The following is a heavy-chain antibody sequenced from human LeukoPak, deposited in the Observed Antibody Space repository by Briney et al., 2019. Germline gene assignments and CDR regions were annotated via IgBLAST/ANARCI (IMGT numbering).Heavy chain of an antibody. CDR2: INPNSGGT. Sequence: GASVKVSCKASGYTFTGYYMHWVRQAPGRGLEWMGWINPNSGGTNYAQKFQGRVTMTRDTSISTAYMELSRLRSDDTAVYYCARDGVVTDDYYYYYMDVWGKGTTVTISS. D-gene: IGHD2-21*02. CDR1: GYTFTGYY. J-gene: IGHJ6*03. CDR3: ARDGVVTDDYYYYYMDV. V-gene: IGHV1-2*02.